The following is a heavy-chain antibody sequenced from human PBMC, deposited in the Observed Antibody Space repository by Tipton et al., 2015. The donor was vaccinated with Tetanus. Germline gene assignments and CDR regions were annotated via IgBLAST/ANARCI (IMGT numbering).Heavy chain of an antibody. Sequence: LRLSCAVSGGSISSGGYSRSWIRQPPGKGLEWIGYIYHSGSTYYNPSLKSRVTISVDRSKNQFSLKLSSVTAADTAVYYCARVVIWFGAPPSHFDYWGQGALVTVSS. V-gene: IGHV4-30-2*01. D-gene: IGHD3-10*01. CDR2: IYHSGST. J-gene: IGHJ4*02. CDR1: GGSISSGGYS. CDR3: ARVVIWFGAPPSHFDY.